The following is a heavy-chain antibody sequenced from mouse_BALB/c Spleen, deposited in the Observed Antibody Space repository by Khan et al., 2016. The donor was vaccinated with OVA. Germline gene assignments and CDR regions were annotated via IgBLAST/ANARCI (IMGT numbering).Heavy chain of an antibody. Sequence: VKLLESGPGLVAPSQSLSITCTISGFSFTNYGVYWVRQPPGKGLEWLGVIWTDGSTTYNSALKSRLTITKDNSKRHVFLKMNSLQTDHTAIYFCTRQPYYHYNVMDYWGQGTSVTVSS. J-gene: IGHJ4*01. CDR3: TRQPYYHYNVMDY. CDR2: IWTDGST. CDR1: GFSFTNYG. D-gene: IGHD2-4*01. V-gene: IGHV2-6-1*01.